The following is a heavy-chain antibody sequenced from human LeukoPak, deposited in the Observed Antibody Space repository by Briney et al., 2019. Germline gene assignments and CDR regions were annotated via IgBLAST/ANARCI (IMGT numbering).Heavy chain of an antibody. Sequence: GGSLRLSCAASGFTFSSYGMHWVRQAPGKGLEWVALIWYDGSNDYYADSVKGRFTISRDNSKNTLYLQMNSLSAEDTAVYFCARFPTYGYTTTWYSDYWGQGTLVTVSS. CDR2: IWYDGSND. V-gene: IGHV3-33*01. CDR3: ARFPTYGYTTTWYSDY. CDR1: GFTFSSYG. D-gene: IGHD6-13*01. J-gene: IGHJ4*02.